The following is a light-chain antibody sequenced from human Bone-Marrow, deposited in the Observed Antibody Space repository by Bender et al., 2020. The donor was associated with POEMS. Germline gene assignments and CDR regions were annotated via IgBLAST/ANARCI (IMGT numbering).Light chain of an antibody. CDR1: SSDVGGYNY. V-gene: IGLV2-14*03. CDR2: DVS. J-gene: IGLJ3*02. Sequence: QSALTQAASVSGSPGQSISISCTGTSSDVGGYNYVSWYQQHPGKVPKLLIYDVSNRPSGVPDRFSGSKSGTSASLAISGLQSEDEADYYCAAWDDSLNGWVFGGGTKLTVL. CDR3: AAWDDSLNGWV.